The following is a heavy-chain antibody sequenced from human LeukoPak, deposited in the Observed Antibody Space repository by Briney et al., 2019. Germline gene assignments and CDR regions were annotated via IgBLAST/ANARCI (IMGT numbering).Heavy chain of an antibody. CDR2: INPNSGGT. D-gene: IGHD1-26*01. Sequence: GASVKVSCKASGYTFTGYYMHWVRQAPGQGLEWMGWINPNSGGTNYAQRFQGRVTMTRDTSISTAYMELSRLRSDDTAVYYCARDLCRGDTLGATGCASNYWGQGTLVTVSS. CDR3: ARDLCRGDTLGATGCASNY. V-gene: IGHV1-2*02. CDR1: GYTFTGYY. J-gene: IGHJ4*02.